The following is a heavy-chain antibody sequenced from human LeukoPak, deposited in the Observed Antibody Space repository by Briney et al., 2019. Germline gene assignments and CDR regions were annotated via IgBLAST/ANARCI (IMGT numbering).Heavy chain of an antibody. CDR1: GGSISSYY. CDR2: IYNSGST. D-gene: IGHD1-7*01. CDR3: ARGSRELYYFDY. V-gene: IGHV4-59*01. Sequence: SETLSLTCTVSGGSISSYYWSWIRQPPGKGLEWIGYIYNSGSTKYNPSLKSRVTISVDASKTQFSLKLNSVTAADTALYYCARGSRELYYFDYWGQGTLVTVSS. J-gene: IGHJ4*02.